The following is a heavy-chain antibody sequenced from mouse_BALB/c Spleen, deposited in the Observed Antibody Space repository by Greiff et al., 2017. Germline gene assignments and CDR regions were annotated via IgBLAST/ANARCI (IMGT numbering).Heavy chain of an antibody. D-gene: IGHD2-4*01. Sequence: QVQLKESGAELVRPGVSVKISCKGSGYTFTDYAMHWVKQSHAKSLEWIGVISTYYGDASYNQKFKGKATMTVDKSSSTAYMELARLTSEDSAIYYCARGGDYDGRDYFDYWGQGTTLTVSS. J-gene: IGHJ2*01. CDR1: GYTFTDYA. CDR3: ARGGDYDGRDYFDY. CDR2: ISTYYGDA. V-gene: IGHV1S137*01.